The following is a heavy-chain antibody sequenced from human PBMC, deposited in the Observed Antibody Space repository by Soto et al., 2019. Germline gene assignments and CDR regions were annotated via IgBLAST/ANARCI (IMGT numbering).Heavy chain of an antibody. CDR1: GGSISSYY. J-gene: IGHJ5*02. CDR3: ARDGGAMVRGKKGGKWFDP. V-gene: IGHV4-59*01. D-gene: IGHD3-10*01. Sequence: QVQLQESGPGLVKPSETLSLTCTVSGGSISSYYWSWIRQPPGKGLEWIGYIYYSGSTNYNPSLKIRVTVSVDTSKNQFSLRLSSVSAADTAVYYCARDGGAMVRGKKGGKWFDPWGQGTLVTVSS. CDR2: IYYSGST.